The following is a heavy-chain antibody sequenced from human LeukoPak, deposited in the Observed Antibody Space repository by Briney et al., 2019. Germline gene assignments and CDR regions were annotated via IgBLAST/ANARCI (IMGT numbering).Heavy chain of an antibody. CDR1: GASIGDYY. J-gene: IGHJ5*02. CDR2: IYISGST. V-gene: IGHV4-4*07. D-gene: IGHD3-22*01. CDR3: VRDPTGLLRPTNWFDP. Sequence: SETLSLTCTVSGASIGDYYWNWIRQPAGKGLEWIGRIYISGSTNYNPSLRSRVTMSIDTSKNQFSLKLTSMTAADSAVYYCVRDPTGLLRPTNWFDPWGQGTLVTVSS.